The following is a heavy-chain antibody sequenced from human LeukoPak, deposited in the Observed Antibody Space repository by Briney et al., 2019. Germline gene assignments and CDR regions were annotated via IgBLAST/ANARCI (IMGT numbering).Heavy chain of an antibody. V-gene: IGHV3-23*01. D-gene: IGHD3-9*01. Sequence: GGSLRLSCAASGFTFSSYAMSWVRQAPGKGLEWVSAISGSGGSTYYADSVNGRSTSSSDNTKQMLFLQITMTSADTTAVYYVAKEPPPVLRYFDWLFQYFDYWGQGTLVTVSS. CDR3: AKEPPPVLRYFDWLFQYFDY. CDR2: ISGSGGST. J-gene: IGHJ4*02. CDR1: GFTFSSYA.